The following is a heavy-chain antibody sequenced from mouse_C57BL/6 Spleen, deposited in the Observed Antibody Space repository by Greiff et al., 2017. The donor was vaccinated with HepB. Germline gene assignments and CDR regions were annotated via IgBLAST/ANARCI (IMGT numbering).Heavy chain of an antibody. Sequence: VKLQQPGAELVKPGASVKMSCKASGYTFTSYWITWVKQRPGQGLEWIGDIYPGSGSTNYNEKFKSKATLTVDTSSSTAYMQLSSLTSEDSAVYYCARWGYYYGSSYDYWGQGTTLTVSS. CDR1: GYTFTSYW. CDR2: IYPGSGST. CDR3: ARWGYYYGSSYDY. D-gene: IGHD1-1*01. V-gene: IGHV1-55*01. J-gene: IGHJ2*01.